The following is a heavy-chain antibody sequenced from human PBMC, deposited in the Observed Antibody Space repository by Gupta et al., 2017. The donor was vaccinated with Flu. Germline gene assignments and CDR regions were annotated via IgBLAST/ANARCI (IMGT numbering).Heavy chain of an antibody. CDR3: AKGGYSSYDNVDV. J-gene: IGHJ6*02. D-gene: IGHD5-12*01. CDR1: GFSFSNFY. CDR2: IRSDGGYT. Sequence: QGQLVESGGVSVKPGGSLRLSCAASGFSFSNFYMNWIRQAPGKGLQWLGYIRSDGGYTNYADSVKGRFTISRDNAKNSLFLQIRNLRAEDTAVYYCAKGGYSSYDNVDVWGRGTTVIASS. V-gene: IGHV3-11*05.